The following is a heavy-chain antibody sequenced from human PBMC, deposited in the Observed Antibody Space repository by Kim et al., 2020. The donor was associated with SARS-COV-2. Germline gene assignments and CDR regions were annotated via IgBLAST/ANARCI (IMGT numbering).Heavy chain of an antibody. V-gene: IGHV4-59*01. CDR2: VYSSGST. J-gene: IGHJ5*01. Sequence: SETLSLTCTVSGDSISGYYWSWIRQPPGKGLEWIGYVYSSGSTNYSPSRKSRLTISVDTSKKQFSLELRSVTTADTAMYYCARGGIWFDYWGQGTLVPISS. CDR1: GDSISGYY. CDR3: ARGGIWFDY. D-gene: IGHD2-21*01.